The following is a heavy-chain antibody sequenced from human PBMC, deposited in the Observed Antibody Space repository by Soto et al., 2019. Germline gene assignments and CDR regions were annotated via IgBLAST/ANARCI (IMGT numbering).Heavy chain of an antibody. V-gene: IGHV4-59*08. CDR1: GGSISSYY. Sequence: SETLSLTCTVSGGSISSYYWSWIRQPPGKGLEWIGYIYYSGSTNYNPSLKSRVTISVDTSKNQFSLKLSSVTAADTAVYYCARHFWGDSKLRTYYFDYWGQGTLVTVSS. D-gene: IGHD3-16*01. J-gene: IGHJ4*02. CDR3: ARHFWGDSKLRTYYFDY. CDR2: IYYSGST.